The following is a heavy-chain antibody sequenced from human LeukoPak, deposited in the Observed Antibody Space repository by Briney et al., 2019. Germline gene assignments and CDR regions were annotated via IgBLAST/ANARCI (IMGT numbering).Heavy chain of an antibody. CDR3: ARAAYDSSGRYGMDV. J-gene: IGHJ6*02. CDR2: IYHSGST. CDR1: GGSISSGGYS. D-gene: IGHD3-22*01. Sequence: SETLSLTCAVSGGSISSGGYSWSWIRQPPGKGLEWIGYIYHSGSTYYNPSLKSRVTISVDRSKNQFSLKLSSVTAADTAVYYCARAAYDSSGRYGMDVWGQGTKVTVSS. V-gene: IGHV4-30-2*01.